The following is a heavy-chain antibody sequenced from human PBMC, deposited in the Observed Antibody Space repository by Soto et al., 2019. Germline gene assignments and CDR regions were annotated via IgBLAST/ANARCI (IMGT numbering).Heavy chain of an antibody. CDR2: IKTDGSDT. Sequence: GGSLRLSCAASGFTFSNFWMHWVRQAPGKGPVWVSRIKTDGSDTDYADSVKGRFTISRDNAKNTLYLQMNSLRDDDTAVYYCARVPRAAAAFDYWGQGTLVTVSS. D-gene: IGHD2-15*01. J-gene: IGHJ4*02. V-gene: IGHV3-74*01. CDR1: GFTFSNFW. CDR3: ARVPRAAAAFDY.